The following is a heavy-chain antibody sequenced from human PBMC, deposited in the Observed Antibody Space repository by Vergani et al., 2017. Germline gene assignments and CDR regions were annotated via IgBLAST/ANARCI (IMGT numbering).Heavy chain of an antibody. D-gene: IGHD2-15*01. CDR1: GFTFGDYA. V-gene: IGHV3-49*04. Sequence: EVQLVESGGGLVQPGRSLRLSCTASGFTFGDYAMSWVRQAPGKGLEWVGFIRSKAYGGTTEYAASVKGRFTISIDDSKSIAYLQMNSLKTEDTAVYYCTRGPKYVVVVAATNYWGQGTLVTVSS. CDR3: TRGPKYVVVVAATNY. CDR2: IRSKAYGGTT. J-gene: IGHJ4*02.